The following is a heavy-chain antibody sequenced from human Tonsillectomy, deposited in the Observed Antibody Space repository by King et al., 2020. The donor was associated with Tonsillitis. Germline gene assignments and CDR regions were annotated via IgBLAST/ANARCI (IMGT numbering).Heavy chain of an antibody. J-gene: IGHJ5*02. Sequence: VQLVESGGGLVQPGGSLRLSCAASGFTFSSHAMNCVRQAPGKGMEWVSAISDRGGSTFYADSVKGRFTISRDNSKDTLYLQMNSLRAEDTAVYYCAKDRLTMVRGAPRAWGQGTLVTVSS. D-gene: IGHD3-10*01. CDR3: AKDRLTMVRGAPRA. CDR1: GFTFSSHA. V-gene: IGHV3-23*04. CDR2: ISDRGGST.